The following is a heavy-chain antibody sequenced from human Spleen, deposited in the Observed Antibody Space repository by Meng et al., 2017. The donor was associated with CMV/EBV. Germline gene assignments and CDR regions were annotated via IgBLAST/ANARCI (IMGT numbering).Heavy chain of an antibody. V-gene: IGHV4-61*08. CDR1: VNSGDYY. J-gene: IGHJ5*02. D-gene: IGHD3-3*01. Sequence: VNSGDYYLSWIRQPPGKGLEWIGYIYYSGNTKYNPSLKSRVTISVDTSNNQFSLKLTSVTAADTAMYYCARTDFWGAYDTEISWFDPWGQGTLVTSPQ. CDR2: IYYSGNT. CDR3: ARTDFWGAYDTEISWFDP.